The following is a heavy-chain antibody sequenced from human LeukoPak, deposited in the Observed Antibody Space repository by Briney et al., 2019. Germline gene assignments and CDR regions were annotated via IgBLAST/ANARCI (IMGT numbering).Heavy chain of an antibody. J-gene: IGHJ4*02. CDR1: GFTFSSYA. V-gene: IGHV3-23*01. CDR3: ARDFTSPFDY. D-gene: IGHD3-10*01. Sequence: PGGSLRLSCAASGFTFSSYAMSWVRQAPGKGLEWVSAISGSGGSTYYADSVKGRFTISRDNTKNSLYLQMNSLRAEDTAVYYCARDFTSPFDYWGQGTLVTVSS. CDR2: ISGSGGST.